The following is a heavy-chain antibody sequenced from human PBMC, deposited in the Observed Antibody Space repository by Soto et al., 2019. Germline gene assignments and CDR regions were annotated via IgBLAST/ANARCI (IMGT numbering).Heavy chain of an antibody. CDR3: AKDTYYYDRYCYYTYDH. CDR1: GFTFSTDS. J-gene: IGHJ4*02. V-gene: IGHV3-30*18. CDR2: VSYDESNN. D-gene: IGHD3-22*01. Sequence: GGALRVPSAASGFTFSTDSMIWVRQAPGKRQEWVESVSYDESNNHYADPVQGRFTISRDNSRNTLDLQRTSLRDADTAVYYCAKDTYYYDRYCYYTYDHWGQGTQVTVSS.